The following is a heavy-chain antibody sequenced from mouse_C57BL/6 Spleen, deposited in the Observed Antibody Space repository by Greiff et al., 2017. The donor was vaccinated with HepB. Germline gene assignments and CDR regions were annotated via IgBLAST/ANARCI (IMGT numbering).Heavy chain of an antibody. CDR2: IDPETGGT. J-gene: IGHJ4*01. D-gene: IGHD1-1*01. V-gene: IGHV1-15*01. CDR3: TRSRSFITTVVATGAMDY. CDR1: GYTFTDYE. Sequence: VQLQQSGAELVRPGASVTLSCKASGYTFTDYEMHWVKQTPVHGLEWIGAIDPETGGTAYNQKFKGKAILTADKSSSTAYMELRSLTSEDSAVYYCTRSRSFITTVVATGAMDYWGQGTSVTVSS.